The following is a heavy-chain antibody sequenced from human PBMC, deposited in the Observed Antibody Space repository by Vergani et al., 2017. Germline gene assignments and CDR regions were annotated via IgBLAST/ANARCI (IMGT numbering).Heavy chain of an antibody. J-gene: IGHJ4*02. CDR2: IIPIFGTA. D-gene: IGHD3-10*01. CDR1: GGTFSSYA. V-gene: IGHV1-69*01. Sequence: VSCKASGGTFSSYAISWVRQAPGQELEWMGGIIPIFGTANYAQKFQGRVTITADESTSTAYMELSSLRSEDTAVYYCARSNPYYYGSGSYYYFDYWGQGTLVTVSS. CDR3: ARSNPYYYGSGSYYYFDY.